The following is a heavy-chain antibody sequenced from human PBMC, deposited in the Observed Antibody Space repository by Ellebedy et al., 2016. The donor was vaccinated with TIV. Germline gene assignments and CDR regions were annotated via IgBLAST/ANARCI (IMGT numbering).Heavy chain of an antibody. CDR1: GFTFSSYA. D-gene: IGHD2-15*01. CDR2: IGGSGGRK. J-gene: IGHJ4*02. CDR3: AREDTVVAASWVDY. V-gene: IGHV3-23*01. Sequence: GGSLRLXXAASGFTFSSYAMSWVRQAPGKGLEWVSVIGGSGGRKYYADSVTGRFTISRDNSKSTLYLHMNSLRAEDTAVYYCAREDTVVAASWVDYWGQGTLVTVSS.